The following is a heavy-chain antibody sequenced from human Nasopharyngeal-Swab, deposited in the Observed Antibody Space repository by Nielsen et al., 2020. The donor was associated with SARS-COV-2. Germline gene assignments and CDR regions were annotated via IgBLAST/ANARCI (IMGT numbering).Heavy chain of an antibody. Sequence: GASLKISCAASGFTFSSYGMHWVRQAPGKGLEWVAVISYDGSNKYYADSVKGRFTISRDNSKNTLYLQMNSLRAEDTAVYYCAREGDIVVVAALDYWGQGILVTVSS. CDR3: AREGDIVVVAALDY. D-gene: IGHD2-21*02. J-gene: IGHJ4*02. CDR2: ISYDGSNK. V-gene: IGHV3-30*03. CDR1: GFTFSSYG.